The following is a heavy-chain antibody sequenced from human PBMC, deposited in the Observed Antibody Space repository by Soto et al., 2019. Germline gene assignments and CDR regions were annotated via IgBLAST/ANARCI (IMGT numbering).Heavy chain of an antibody. CDR3: ARDLAYCGGDCYPIDY. Sequence: QVQLVQSGAEVKKPGASVKVSCKASGYTFTSNGISWVRQAPGQGLEWMGWISAYNGNTNYAQKLQGRVTMTTDTSTSTAYMELRSLRSDDTAVHYCARDLAYCGGDCYPIDYWGQGTLVTVSS. CDR2: ISAYNGNT. D-gene: IGHD2-21*02. CDR1: GYTFTSNG. J-gene: IGHJ4*02. V-gene: IGHV1-18*01.